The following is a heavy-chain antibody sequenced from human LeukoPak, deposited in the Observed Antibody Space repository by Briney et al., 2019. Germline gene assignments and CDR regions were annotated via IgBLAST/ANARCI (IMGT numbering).Heavy chain of an antibody. CDR2: IYSSGST. CDR1: GGSIRGYY. CDR3: ARVFDSGSQAYFYYMDV. Sequence: SETLSLTCNVSGGSIRGYYWSWIRQPPRKGLEWIGYIYSSGSTNYNPSLKSRVTMSVDTSKNQFSLKVSSVTAADTAMYYCARVFDSGSQAYFYYMDVWGKGTTVTIFS. V-gene: IGHV4-59*01. D-gene: IGHD3-10*01. J-gene: IGHJ6*03.